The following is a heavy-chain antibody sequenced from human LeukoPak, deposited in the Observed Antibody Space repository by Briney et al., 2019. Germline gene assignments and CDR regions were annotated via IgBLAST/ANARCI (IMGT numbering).Heavy chain of an antibody. V-gene: IGHV3-23*01. CDR2: ISGSGRTI. J-gene: IGHJ4*02. CDR1: GFILNNHA. CDR3: AKNVMVKRYIDY. Sequence: GGSMRLSCAASGFILNNHAMTWVRQAPGKGLQWISVISGSGRTIEYEDSVKGRFTISRDSSKNTVSLQMNNLRVEDTAIYYCAKNVMVKRYIDYWGQGTPVTVSS. D-gene: IGHD5-18*01.